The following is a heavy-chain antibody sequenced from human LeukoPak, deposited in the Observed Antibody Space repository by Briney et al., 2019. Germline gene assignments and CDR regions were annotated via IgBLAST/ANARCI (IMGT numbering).Heavy chain of an antibody. J-gene: IGHJ4*02. V-gene: IGHV1-69*13. CDR1: GGTFSSYA. Sequence: SVTVSFTASGGTFSSYAISWVRQAPGQGLEWMGGIIPIFGTANYAQRFQGRVTVTADESTSTAYMELSSLRSEDTAVYYCAVNWYYYDSSGYYSFYFDYWGQGTLVTVSS. CDR2: IIPIFGTA. CDR3: AVNWYYYDSSGYYSFYFDY. D-gene: IGHD3-22*01.